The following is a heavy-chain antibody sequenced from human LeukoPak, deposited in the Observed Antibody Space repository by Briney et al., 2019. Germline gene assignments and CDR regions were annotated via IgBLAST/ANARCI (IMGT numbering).Heavy chain of an antibody. V-gene: IGHV4-34*01. Sequence: SETLSLTCAVYGGSFSGYYWSWIRQPPGKGLEWIGEINHSGSTNYNPSLKSRVTISVDTSKNQFSLKLSFVTAADTAVYYCARGRPHYCSSTSCYIYFDYWGQGTLVTVSS. J-gene: IGHJ4*02. CDR3: ARGRPHYCSSTSCYIYFDY. D-gene: IGHD2-2*02. CDR2: INHSGST. CDR1: GGSFSGYY.